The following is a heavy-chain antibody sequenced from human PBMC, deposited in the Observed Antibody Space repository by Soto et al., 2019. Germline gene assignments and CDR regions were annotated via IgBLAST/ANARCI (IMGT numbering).Heavy chain of an antibody. CDR2: INHSGST. CDR3: ARGGTIFGEAYWYHNWFDP. V-gene: IGHV4-34*01. D-gene: IGHD3-3*01. CDR1: GGSFSGYY. J-gene: IGHJ5*02. Sequence: PSETLSLTCAVYGGSFSGYYWSWIRQPPGKGLEWIGEINHSGSTNYNPSLKSRVTISVDTSKNQFSLKLSSVTAADTAVYYCARGGTIFGEAYWYHNWFDPWGQGTLVTDSS.